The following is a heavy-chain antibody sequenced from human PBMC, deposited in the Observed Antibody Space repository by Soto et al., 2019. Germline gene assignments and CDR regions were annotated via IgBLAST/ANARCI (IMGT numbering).Heavy chain of an antibody. CDR1: GDSVSSNSAA. D-gene: IGHD6-6*01. J-gene: IGHJ5*02. Sequence: KQSQTLSLTCAISGDSVSSNSAAWNWIRQSPSRGLEWLGRTYYRSKWYNDYAVSVKSRITINPDTSKNQFSLQLNSVTPEDTAVYYCARARCIAALVLLSQCDNWFDPWGQGTLVTVSS. CDR2: TYYRSKWYN. V-gene: IGHV6-1*01. CDR3: ARARCIAALVLLSQCDNWFDP.